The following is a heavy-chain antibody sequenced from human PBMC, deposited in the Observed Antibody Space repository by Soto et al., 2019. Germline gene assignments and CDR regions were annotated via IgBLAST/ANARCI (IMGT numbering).Heavy chain of an antibody. D-gene: IGHD3-22*01. Sequence: ASVKVSCKASGYTFTSYGIHWVRQAPGQRLEWMGWLNAANGDTKYSPKFQGRVTITRDTSASTAYMELSSLRSEDTAVYYCARGGYFDSSNYLAYWGLGTLVTVSS. CDR3: ARGGYFDSSNYLAY. CDR2: LNAANGDT. CDR1: GYTFTSYG. J-gene: IGHJ4*02. V-gene: IGHV1-3*01.